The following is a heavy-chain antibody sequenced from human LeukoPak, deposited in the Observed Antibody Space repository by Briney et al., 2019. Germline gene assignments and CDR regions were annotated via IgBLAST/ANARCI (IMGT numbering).Heavy chain of an antibody. D-gene: IGHD1-14*01. Sequence: PGGSLRLSCAASGFTFSTYSINWVRQAPGKGLEWVSHISGSSSTIYYTDSVKGRFTISRDNAKNSLYLQMNSLRAEDTGVYYCGTVFDHWGPGILVTVSS. CDR3: GTVFDH. CDR1: GFTFSTYS. V-gene: IGHV3-48*04. J-gene: IGHJ4*02. CDR2: ISGSSSTI.